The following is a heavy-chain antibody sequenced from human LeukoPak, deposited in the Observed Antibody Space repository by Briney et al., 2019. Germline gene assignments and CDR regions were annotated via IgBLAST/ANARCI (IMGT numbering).Heavy chain of an antibody. CDR2: IYCSGST. CDR1: GGSVSSGSYY. Sequence: PSETLSLTCTVSGGSVSSGSYYWSWIRQPPGKGLEWIGYIYCSGSTNYNPSLKSRVTISVDTSKNQFSLKLSSVTAADTAVYHCARQRIAVAGTYYFDYWGQGTLVTVSS. CDR3: ARQRIAVAGTYYFDY. D-gene: IGHD6-19*01. V-gene: IGHV4-61*01. J-gene: IGHJ4*02.